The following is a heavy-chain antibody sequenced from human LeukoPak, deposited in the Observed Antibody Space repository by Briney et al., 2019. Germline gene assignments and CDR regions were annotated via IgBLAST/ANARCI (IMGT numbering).Heavy chain of an antibody. CDR1: GGSISSSGHY. J-gene: IGHJ4*02. D-gene: IGHD3-3*01. Sequence: SETLSLTCTVSGGSISSSGHYWGWVRQPPGKGLEWIGSIDYSGSTYYIPSLKSRVTISVDTSKNQFSLKLSSVTAADTAVYYCARALYDFWSGYLVWGQGTLVTVSS. V-gene: IGHV4-39*07. CDR3: ARALYDFWSGYLV. CDR2: IDYSGST.